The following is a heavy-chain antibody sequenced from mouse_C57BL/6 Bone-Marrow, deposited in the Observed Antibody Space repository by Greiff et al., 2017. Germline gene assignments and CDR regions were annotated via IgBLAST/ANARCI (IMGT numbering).Heavy chain of an antibody. D-gene: IGHD2-3*01. Sequence: EVHLVESGPELVKPGASVKIPCKASGYTFTDYNMDWVKQSHGKSLEWIGDINPNNGGTIYNQKFKGKATLTVDKSSSTAYMELRSLTSEDTAVYYCARRKWLLRGYAMDYWGQGTSVTVSS. CDR3: ARRKWLLRGYAMDY. CDR2: INPNNGGT. CDR1: GYTFTDYN. J-gene: IGHJ4*01. V-gene: IGHV1-18*01.